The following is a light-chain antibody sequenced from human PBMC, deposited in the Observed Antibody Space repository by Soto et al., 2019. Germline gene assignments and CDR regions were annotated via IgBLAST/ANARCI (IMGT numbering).Light chain of an antibody. CDR3: CSSAGSVL. V-gene: IGLV2-23*01. Sequence: QSALTQPASVSGSPGQSITISCTGTSGDVGSYNLVSWYQHHPGKAPKLMIYEGSKRPSGVSNRFSGSKSGNTASLTISGLQAEDEAYDYCCSSAGSVLFGGGTKLTVL. CDR1: SGDVGSYNL. CDR2: EGS. J-gene: IGLJ2*01.